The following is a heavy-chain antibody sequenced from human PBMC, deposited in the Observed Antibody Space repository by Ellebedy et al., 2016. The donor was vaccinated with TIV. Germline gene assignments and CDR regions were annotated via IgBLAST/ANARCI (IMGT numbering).Heavy chain of an antibody. Sequence: ESLKISCSVSGGSISSYYWNWIRQPPGKGLEWIGYVYYSGITNYNPSLKSRVTLSVDTSKHQFSLRLSSVTAADTAIYYCAGVRDGSRPFDYWGQGTLVTVSS. CDR2: VYYSGIT. D-gene: IGHD6-13*01. V-gene: IGHV4-59*01. CDR3: AGVRDGSRPFDY. J-gene: IGHJ4*02. CDR1: GGSISSYY.